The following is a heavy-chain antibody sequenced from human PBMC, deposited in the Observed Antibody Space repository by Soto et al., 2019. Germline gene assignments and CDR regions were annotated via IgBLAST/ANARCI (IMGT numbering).Heavy chain of an antibody. Sequence: ASVKVSCKASGYTFTSYAMHWVRQAPGQRLEWMGWINAGNGNTKYSQKFQGRVTITRDTSASTAYMELSSLRSEDTAVYYCARLVTPRHYYDSSGYQFHNDAFDIWGQGTMVTVSS. CDR2: INAGNGNT. CDR3: ARLVTPRHYYDSSGYQFHNDAFDI. V-gene: IGHV1-3*01. D-gene: IGHD3-22*01. CDR1: GYTFTSYA. J-gene: IGHJ3*02.